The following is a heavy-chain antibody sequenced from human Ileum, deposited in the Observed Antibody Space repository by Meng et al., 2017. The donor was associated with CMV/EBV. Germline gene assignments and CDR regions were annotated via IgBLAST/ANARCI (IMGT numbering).Heavy chain of an antibody. CDR3: ARGHYDSF. J-gene: IGHJ4*02. CDR2: ISRDNTYT. Sequence: ECGGVLVKPGGSLRLCCGASGFSFSDFHMNWIRQAPGKGPEWVSVISRDNTYTNYADSVKGRFTISRDNAKNLLFLQMNSLRVEDTALYYCARGHYDSFWGRGTLVTVSS. CDR1: GFSFSDFH. V-gene: IGHV3-11*06. D-gene: IGHD3-22*01.